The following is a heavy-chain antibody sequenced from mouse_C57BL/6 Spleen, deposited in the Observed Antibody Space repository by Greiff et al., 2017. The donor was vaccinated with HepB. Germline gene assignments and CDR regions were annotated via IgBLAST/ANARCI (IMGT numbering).Heavy chain of an antibody. Sequence: EVQLVESGGGLVKPGGSPKLSCAASGFTFSDYGMHWVRQAPEKGLEWVAYISSGSSTIYYADTVKGRFTISRDNAKNTLFLQMTSLRSEDTAMYYCARQVGGTLLDYWGQGTTLTVSS. CDR1: GFTFSDYG. CDR2: ISSGSSTI. CDR3: ARQVGGTLLDY. J-gene: IGHJ2*01. D-gene: IGHD4-1*02. V-gene: IGHV5-17*01.